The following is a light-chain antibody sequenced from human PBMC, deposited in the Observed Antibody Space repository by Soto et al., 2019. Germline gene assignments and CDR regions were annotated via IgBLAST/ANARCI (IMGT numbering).Light chain of an antibody. CDR3: QHYNSYSEA. CDR1: QTISSW. J-gene: IGKJ1*01. V-gene: IGKV1-5*03. CDR2: KAS. Sequence: IQMTQSPSSLSASVGDRVTITCRSSQTISSWLAWYQQKPGKAPKLLIYKASTLKSGVPSRFSGRGSGTEFTLTISSLQPDDLAIYYCQHYNSYSEALGQGTKVDI.